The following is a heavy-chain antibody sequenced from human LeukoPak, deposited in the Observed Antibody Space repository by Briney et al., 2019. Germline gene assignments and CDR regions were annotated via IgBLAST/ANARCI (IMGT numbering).Heavy chain of an antibody. CDR3: ARGVAAAEIDY. J-gene: IGHJ4*02. D-gene: IGHD6-13*01. V-gene: IGHV4-31*03. CDR2: IYYSGST. CDR1: GGSISSGGYC. Sequence: SETLSLTCTVSGGSISSGGYCWSWIRQHPGKGLEWIGYIYYSGSTYYNPSLKSRVTISVDTSKNQFSLKLSSVTAADTAVYYCARGVAAAEIDYWGQGTLVTVSS.